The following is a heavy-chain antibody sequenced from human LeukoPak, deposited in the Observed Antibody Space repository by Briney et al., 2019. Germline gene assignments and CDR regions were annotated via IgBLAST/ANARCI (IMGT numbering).Heavy chain of an antibody. CDR2: IIPIFGTA. CDR3: ARDQVFGALQLDY. CDR1: GGTFSSYA. Sequence: SVKVSCKASGGTFSSYAISWVRQAPGQGLEWMGGIIPIFGTANYAQKLQGRVTMTTDTSTSTAYMELRSLRSDDTAVYYCARDQVFGALQLDYWGQGTLVTVSS. V-gene: IGHV1-69*05. J-gene: IGHJ4*02. D-gene: IGHD1-1*01.